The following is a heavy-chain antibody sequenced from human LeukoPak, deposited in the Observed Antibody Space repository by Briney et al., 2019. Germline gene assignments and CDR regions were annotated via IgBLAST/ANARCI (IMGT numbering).Heavy chain of an antibody. V-gene: IGHV3-21*01. CDR3: ARAGRSGIVDY. D-gene: IGHD3-10*01. J-gene: IGHJ4*02. Sequence: GGSLRLSCAASGFTFSSYSMNWVRQAPGKGLEWVSSISSSSSYIYYADSVKGRFTISRDNAKNSLYLQMNSLRAEDTAVYYCARAGRSGIVDYWGQGTLVTVPS. CDR2: ISSSSSYI. CDR1: GFTFSSYS.